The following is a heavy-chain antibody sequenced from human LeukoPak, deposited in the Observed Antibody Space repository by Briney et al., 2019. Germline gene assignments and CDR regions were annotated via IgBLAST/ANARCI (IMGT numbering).Heavy chain of an antibody. CDR2: IYHSGST. V-gene: IGHV4-38-2*02. D-gene: IGHD2-15*01. CDR3: ARDRSASLRYCSGGSCPNYYYYYMDV. J-gene: IGHJ6*03. CDR1: GGSISSYY. Sequence: PSETLSLTCTVSGGSISSYYWGWIRQPPGKGLEWIGSIYHSGSTYYNPSLKSRVTISVDTSKNQFSLKLSSVTAADTAVYYCARDRSASLRYCSGGSCPNYYYYYMDVWGKGTTVTVSS.